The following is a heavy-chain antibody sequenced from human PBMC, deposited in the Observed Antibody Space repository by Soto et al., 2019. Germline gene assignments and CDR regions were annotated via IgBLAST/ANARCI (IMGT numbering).Heavy chain of an antibody. V-gene: IGHV1-69*02. J-gene: IGHJ5*02. Sequence: QVQLVQSGAEVKKPGSSVKVSCKASGGTFSSYPISWVRQAPGQGLEWMGRIIPILNIANYAQKFQGRVTLTADKSTNTVYMELSSLRSEHTAVYYCARTRAATDSLYWFDPWGQGTLVTVSS. D-gene: IGHD2-21*01. CDR1: GGTFSSYP. CDR3: ARTRAATDSLYWFDP. CDR2: IIPILNIA.